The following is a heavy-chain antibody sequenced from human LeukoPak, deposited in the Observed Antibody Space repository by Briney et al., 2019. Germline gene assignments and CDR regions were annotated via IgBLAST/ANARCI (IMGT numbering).Heavy chain of an antibody. J-gene: IGHJ5*02. CDR1: GGSISSGSYY. CDR3: ARVRGSLNWFDP. D-gene: IGHD2-15*01. CDR2: IYTSGST. V-gene: IGHV4-61*02. Sequence: SETLSLTCTVSGGSISSGSYYWSWIRQPAGKGLEWIGRIYTSGSTNYNPSLKSRVTISVDTSKNQFSLKLSSVTAADTAVYYCARVRGSLNWFDPWGQGTLVTVSP.